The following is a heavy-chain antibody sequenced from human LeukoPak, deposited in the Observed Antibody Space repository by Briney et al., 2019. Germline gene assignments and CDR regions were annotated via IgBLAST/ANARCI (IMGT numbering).Heavy chain of an antibody. V-gene: IGHV3-66*01. J-gene: IGHJ6*02. D-gene: IGHD4-17*01. Sequence: GGSLRLSCAASGFTFSDYYMSWVRQAPGKGLEWVSVIYSGGSTYYADSVKGRFTISRDNSKNTLYLQMNSLRAEDTAVYYCARDNYGNYGMDVWGQGTTVTVSS. CDR3: ARDNYGNYGMDV. CDR1: GFTFSDYY. CDR2: IYSGGST.